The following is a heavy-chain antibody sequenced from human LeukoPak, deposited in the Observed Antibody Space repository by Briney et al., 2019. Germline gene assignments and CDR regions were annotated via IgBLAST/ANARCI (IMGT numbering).Heavy chain of an antibody. D-gene: IGHD2-2*01. Sequence: GASVKVSRKASGGTFRNYAINWVRQAPGQGLEWMGGIIPIFGTANYAQKFQGRVTITADESTRTSYMDLNSLRSEDTAVYYCAREGSNYFDYWGQGTLVTVSS. J-gene: IGHJ4*02. CDR2: IIPIFGTA. CDR1: GGTFRNYA. V-gene: IGHV1-69*13. CDR3: AREGSNYFDY.